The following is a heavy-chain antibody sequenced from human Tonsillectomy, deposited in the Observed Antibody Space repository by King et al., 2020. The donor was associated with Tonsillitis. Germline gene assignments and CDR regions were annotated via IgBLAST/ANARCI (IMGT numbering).Heavy chain of an antibody. V-gene: IGHV4-59*02. Sequence: QLQESGPGLVKPSETLSLTCTVSGGSVSSYSWSWIRQPPGKGLEWMGNIYYSGSTNYNPSLKSRVTISVDTSKNQFSMMLSSVTAADTAVYSCAREPIVVVPAANPFYYYYGMDVWGQGTTVPVSS. CDR3: AREPIVVVPAANPFYYYYGMDV. D-gene: IGHD2-2*01. CDR1: GGSVSSYS. CDR2: IYYSGST. J-gene: IGHJ6*02.